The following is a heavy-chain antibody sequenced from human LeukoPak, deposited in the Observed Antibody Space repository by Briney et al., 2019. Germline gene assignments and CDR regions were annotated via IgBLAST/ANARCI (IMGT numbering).Heavy chain of an antibody. V-gene: IGHV1-18*01. D-gene: IGHD3-22*01. Sequence: GASVKVSCKASGYTFTSYGISWVRQAPGQGLEWMGWISAYNGNTNYAQKLQGRVTMTTDPSTSTAFMELRSLTSDDTAVYYCARDPSYYDSSGYPDYWGQGTLVTVSS. J-gene: IGHJ4*02. CDR1: GYTFTSYG. CDR3: ARDPSYYDSSGYPDY. CDR2: ISAYNGNT.